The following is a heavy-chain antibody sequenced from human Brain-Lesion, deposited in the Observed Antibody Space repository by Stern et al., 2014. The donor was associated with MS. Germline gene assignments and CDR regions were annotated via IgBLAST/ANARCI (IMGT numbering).Heavy chain of an antibody. J-gene: IGHJ5*01. V-gene: IGHV3-74*01. CDR2: VNNDGRRT. Sequence: EVQLVESGGGLVQPGGSVRLSCAASGFTFSNYGMHWVRQAPGKGLVWVSRVNNDGRRTSYADSVKGLFTMSRDNAKNTLYLQMNSLRVEDTAIYYCARGERWFDSWGQGTLVTVSS. CDR1: GFTFSNYG. CDR3: ARGERWFDS.